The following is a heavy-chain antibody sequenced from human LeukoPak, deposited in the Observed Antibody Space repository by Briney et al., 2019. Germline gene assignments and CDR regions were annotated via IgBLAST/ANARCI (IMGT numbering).Heavy chain of an antibody. CDR1: GGSFSGYY. CDR3: ARRVVVVTRMDV. V-gene: IGHV4-34*01. D-gene: IGHD3-22*01. CDR2: INHSGST. J-gene: IGHJ6*04. Sequence: SETLSLTCAVYGGSFSGYYWSWIRQPPGKGLEWIGEINHSGSTNYNPSLKSRVTISVDTSKNQFSLKLSSVTAADTAVYCCARRVVVVTRMDVWGKGTTVTISS.